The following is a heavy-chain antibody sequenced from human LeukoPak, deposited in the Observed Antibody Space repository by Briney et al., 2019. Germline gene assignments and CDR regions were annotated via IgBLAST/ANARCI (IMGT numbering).Heavy chain of an antibody. CDR1: GFTFGTYA. V-gene: IGHV3-23*01. CDR3: AKIPYSSGWVQNWFVP. CDR2: ISGSGGST. D-gene: IGHD6-19*01. J-gene: IGHJ5*02. Sequence: GGSLRLSCAASGFTFGTYAMSWVRQAPGKGLEWISAISGSGGSTYYADSVKGRFTISRDNSKNTLYLQMNSLRAEDTAVYYCAKIPYSSGWVQNWFVPWGQGTLVTVSS.